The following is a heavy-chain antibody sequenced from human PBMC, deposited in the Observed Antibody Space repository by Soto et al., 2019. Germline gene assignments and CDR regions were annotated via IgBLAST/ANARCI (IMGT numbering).Heavy chain of an antibody. D-gene: IGHD2-2*01. J-gene: IGHJ6*02. CDR3: ARSIGIVVVPAATGYYYYGMDV. V-gene: IGHV1-2*02. CDR2: INPNSGGT. Sequence: QVQLVQSGAEVKKPGASVKVSCKASGYTFTGYYMHWVRQAPGQGLEWMGWINPNSGGTNYAQKFQGRVTMTRDTSISTAYMERSRLRSDDTAVYYCARSIGIVVVPAATGYYYYGMDVWGQGTTVTVSS. CDR1: GYTFTGYY.